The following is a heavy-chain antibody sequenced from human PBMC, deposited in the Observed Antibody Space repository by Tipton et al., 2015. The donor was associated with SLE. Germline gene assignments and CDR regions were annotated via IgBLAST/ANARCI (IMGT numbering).Heavy chain of an antibody. CDR3: ARASYGSGCPDY. D-gene: IGHD6-19*01. CDR2: IYDSGKT. J-gene: IGHJ4*02. Sequence: TLSLTCTVSGASLSEYYWSWIRQAAGKGLEWIGRIYDSGKTYYTASLRTRVTMSIDTSKNQFSPELNSVTAADTAVYYCARASYGSGCPDYWGQGILVTVSS. V-gene: IGHV4-4*07. CDR1: GASLSEYY.